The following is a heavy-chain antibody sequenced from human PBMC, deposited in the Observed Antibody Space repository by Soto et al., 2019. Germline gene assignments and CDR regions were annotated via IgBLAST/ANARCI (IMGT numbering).Heavy chain of an antibody. D-gene: IGHD4-4*01. Sequence: SETLSLTCAVYGGSFSGYYWSWIRQPPGKGLEWIGEINHSGSTNYNPSLKSRVTISVDTSKNQFSLKLSSVTAADTAVYYCARGPMTTVKFDYWGQGTLVTVSS. V-gene: IGHV4-34*01. CDR3: ARGPMTTVKFDY. CDR2: INHSGST. J-gene: IGHJ4*02. CDR1: GGSFSGYY.